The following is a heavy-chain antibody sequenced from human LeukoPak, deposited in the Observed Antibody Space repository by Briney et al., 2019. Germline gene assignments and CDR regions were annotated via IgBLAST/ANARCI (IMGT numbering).Heavy chain of an antibody. D-gene: IGHD6-6*01. V-gene: IGHV4-59*01. J-gene: IGHJ5*02. Sequence: SETLSLTCTVSGGSISSYYWSWIRQPPGKGLELIGYIYYSGSTNYNPSLKSRVTISVDTSKNQFSLKLSSVTAADTAVYYCARCGSSSAWFDPWGQGTLVTVSS. CDR2: IYYSGST. CDR3: ARCGSSSAWFDP. CDR1: GGSISSYY.